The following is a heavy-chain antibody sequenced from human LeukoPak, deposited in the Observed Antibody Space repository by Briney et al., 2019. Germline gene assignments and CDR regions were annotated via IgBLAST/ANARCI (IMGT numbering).Heavy chain of an antibody. CDR1: GGSISGGSISHYY. CDR3: ARGYSYGNPSGMDV. V-gene: IGHV4-61*01. D-gene: IGHD5-18*01. J-gene: IGHJ6*02. CDR2: IYYSGST. Sequence: SETLSLTCTVSGGSISGGSISHYYWSWIRQPPGKGLEWIGYIYYSGSTTYNPSHKSRVTISVDISKNQFSLKLTSVTAADTAVYYCARGYSYGNPSGMDVWGQGTTVIVSS.